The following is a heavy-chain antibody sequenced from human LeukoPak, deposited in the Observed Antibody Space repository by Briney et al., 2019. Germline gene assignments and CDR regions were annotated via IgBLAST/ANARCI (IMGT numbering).Heavy chain of an antibody. V-gene: IGHV3-23*01. Sequence: GGSLRLSCAASGFTFSSYAMSWVRQAPGKGLEWVSAISGSGGSTYYADSVKGRFTISRDNSKNTLYLQMNSLRAEDTAVYYCAKGPHYYDSSGYYWRDYYGMDVWGQGTTVTVSS. CDR1: GFTFSSYA. J-gene: IGHJ6*02. CDR2: ISGSGGST. D-gene: IGHD3-22*01. CDR3: AKGPHYYDSSGYYWRDYYGMDV.